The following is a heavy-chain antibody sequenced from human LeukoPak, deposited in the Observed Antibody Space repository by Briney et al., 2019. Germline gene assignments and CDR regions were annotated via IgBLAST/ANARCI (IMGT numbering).Heavy chain of an antibody. V-gene: IGHV3-33*06. CDR3: AKATTFDYGDYWYFDL. CDR1: GFTFSSYD. Sequence: GGSLRLSCAASGFTFSSYDMHWVRQAPGKGLEWVAVIWYDGSNRYYADSVKGRFTISRDNSKNTLYLQMNSLRAEDTAVYYCAKATTFDYGDYWYFDLWGRGTLVTVSS. CDR2: IWYDGSNR. J-gene: IGHJ2*01. D-gene: IGHD4-17*01.